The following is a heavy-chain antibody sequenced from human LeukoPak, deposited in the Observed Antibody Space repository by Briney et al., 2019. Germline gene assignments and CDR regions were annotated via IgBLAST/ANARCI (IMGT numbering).Heavy chain of an antibody. CDR1: GFTFSSYE. Sequence: GGSLRLSCAASGFTFSSYEMNWVRQAPGKGLEWVSYISSSGSTIYYADSVKGRFTISRDNAKSSLYLQMNSLRAEDTAVYYCASPLYDYDAFDIWGQGTMVTVSS. J-gene: IGHJ3*02. CDR2: ISSSGSTI. V-gene: IGHV3-48*03. D-gene: IGHD3-16*01. CDR3: ASPLYDYDAFDI.